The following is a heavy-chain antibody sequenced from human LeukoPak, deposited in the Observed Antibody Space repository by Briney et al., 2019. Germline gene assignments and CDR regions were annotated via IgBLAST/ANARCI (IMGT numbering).Heavy chain of an antibody. V-gene: IGHV3-30*02. CDR1: GFTFSSYG. CDR2: IRYDGGNK. Sequence: GGSLRLSCAASGFTFSSYGMHWVRQAPGKGLEWVAFIRYDGGNKYYADSVKGRFTISRDNSKNTLYLQMNSLRAEDTAVYYCAKENWFDPWGQGTLVTVSS. CDR3: AKENWFDP. J-gene: IGHJ5*02.